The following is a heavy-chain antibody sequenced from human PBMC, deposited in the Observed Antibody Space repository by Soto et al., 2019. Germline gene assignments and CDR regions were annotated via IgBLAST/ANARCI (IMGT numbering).Heavy chain of an antibody. Sequence: PSETLSLTCTVSGGSISSYYWSWIRQPPGKGLEWIGYIYYSGSTNYNPSLKSRVTISVDTSKNQFSLKLSSVTAADTAVYYCARGVGYGYFDYWGQGTLVTVSS. D-gene: IGHD5-12*01. CDR3: ARGVGYGYFDY. J-gene: IGHJ4*02. V-gene: IGHV4-59*01. CDR2: IYYSGST. CDR1: GGSISSYY.